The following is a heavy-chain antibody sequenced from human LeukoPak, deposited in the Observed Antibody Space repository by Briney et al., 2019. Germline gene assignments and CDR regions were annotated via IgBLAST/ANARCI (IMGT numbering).Heavy chain of an antibody. D-gene: IGHD6-13*01. J-gene: IGHJ4*02. Sequence: PSETLSLTCTVSGGSISSYYWSLIRQPPGEGLEWIGYIYYSGSTNYNPSLKSRVTISVDTSKNQFSLKLSSVTAADTALYYCARSRGYFDYWGQGTLVTVSS. CDR3: ARSRGYFDY. CDR2: IYYSGST. V-gene: IGHV4-59*13. CDR1: GGSISSYY.